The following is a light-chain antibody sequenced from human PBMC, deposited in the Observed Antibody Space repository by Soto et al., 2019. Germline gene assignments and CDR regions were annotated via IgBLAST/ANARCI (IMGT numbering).Light chain of an antibody. CDR1: QSVGSNY. CDR2: GAS. V-gene: IGKV3-20*01. CDR3: QQYGSSIQT. Sequence: EIVLTQFPGTLSLSPGERATLAGRASQSVGSNYLAWYQQRPGQPPNLLIFGASHRAPDIPDRFSGSGSGTDFTLTISRLEPEDFAVYYCQQYGSSIQTFGQGTKVDIK. J-gene: IGKJ1*01.